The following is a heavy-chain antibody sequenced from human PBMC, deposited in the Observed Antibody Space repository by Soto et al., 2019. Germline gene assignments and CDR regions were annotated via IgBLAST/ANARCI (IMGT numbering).Heavy chain of an antibody. CDR3: AKDVVVGATTGLGDYYYYYGMDV. CDR1: GFTFSSYG. D-gene: IGHD1-26*01. CDR2: ISYDGSNK. V-gene: IGHV3-30*18. J-gene: IGHJ6*02. Sequence: GGSLRLSCAASGFTFSSYGMHWVRQAPGKGLEWVAVISYDGSNKYYADSVKGRFTISRDNSKNTLYLQMNSLRAEDTAVYYCAKDVVVGATTGLGDYYYYYGMDVWGQGTTVTVSS.